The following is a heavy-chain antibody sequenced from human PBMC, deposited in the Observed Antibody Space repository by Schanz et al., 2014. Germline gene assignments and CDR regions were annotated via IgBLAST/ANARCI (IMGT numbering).Heavy chain of an antibody. CDR1: GFTVSSNH. V-gene: IGHV3-23*04. J-gene: IGHJ4*02. CDR2: LSGSGGST. D-gene: IGHD6-19*01. Sequence: EVQLVESGGGFVQPGGSLGLSCAVSGFTVSSNHMSWVRQAPGKGLEWVSALSGSGGSTYYADSVKGRFTISRDNAKNSLFLQMNRLRAEDTALYYCAIIGVMVAVAGTRADYWGQGTLVTVSS. CDR3: AIIGVMVAVAGTRADY.